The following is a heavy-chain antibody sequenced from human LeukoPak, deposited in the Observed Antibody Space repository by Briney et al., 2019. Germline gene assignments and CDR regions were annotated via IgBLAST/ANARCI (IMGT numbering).Heavy chain of an antibody. J-gene: IGHJ4*02. V-gene: IGHV1-18*01. CDR3: ARDLRFYKANYALLHY. D-gene: IGHD1-7*01. CDR1: GYTFISYG. Sequence: GASVKVSCKASGYTFISYGISWVRQAPGQGLEWMGWISAYNGNTNYAQKLQGRVTMTTDTSTSTAYMELRSLRSDDTAVYYCARDLRFYKANYALLHYWGQGTLVTVSS. CDR2: ISAYNGNT.